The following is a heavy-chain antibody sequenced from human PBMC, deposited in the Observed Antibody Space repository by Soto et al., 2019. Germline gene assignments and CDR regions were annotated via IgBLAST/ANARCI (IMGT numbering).Heavy chain of an antibody. D-gene: IGHD1-7*01. Sequence: QVQLVQSGAEVKKPGSSVKVSCKASGGTFSSYAISWVRQAPGQGLEWMGGIIPIFGTANYAQKFQGRVTITAHKATSTAYMGQSSLRSEDTAVYYCARDRITGTIVRVRRTNYGMDVWGQGTTVTVS. CDR1: GGTFSSYA. CDR2: IIPIFGTA. CDR3: ARDRITGTIVRVRRTNYGMDV. J-gene: IGHJ6*02. V-gene: IGHV1-69*06.